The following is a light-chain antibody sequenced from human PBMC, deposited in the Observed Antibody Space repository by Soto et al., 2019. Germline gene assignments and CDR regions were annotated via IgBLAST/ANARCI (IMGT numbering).Light chain of an antibody. CDR1: SSDVGGYNY. Sequence: QSVLTQPASVSGSPGQSITISCTGASSDVGGYNYVSWYQQRPDEAPKLMIYDVNNRPSGVSNRFSGSKSGNTASLTISGLQAEDEADYYCRSYTSSITYVFGTGTKVTVL. CDR2: DVN. J-gene: IGLJ1*01. CDR3: RSYTSSITYV. V-gene: IGLV2-14*01.